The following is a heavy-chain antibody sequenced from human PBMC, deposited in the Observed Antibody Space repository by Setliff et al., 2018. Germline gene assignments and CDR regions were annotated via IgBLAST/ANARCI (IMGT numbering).Heavy chain of an antibody. CDR2: MNPNSGNT. Sequence: ASVKVSCKVSGYTFTSYDINWVRQATGQGLEGMGWMNPNSGNTGYAQKFQGRVTITRNTSISTAYMELSSLRSDDTAVYYCARIGGSTTVNLLGLFQTPPDAFDFWGQGTMVTVSS. CDR3: ARIGGSTTVNLLGLFQTPPDAFDF. J-gene: IGHJ3*01. CDR1: GYTFTSYD. D-gene: IGHD4-17*01. V-gene: IGHV1-8*03.